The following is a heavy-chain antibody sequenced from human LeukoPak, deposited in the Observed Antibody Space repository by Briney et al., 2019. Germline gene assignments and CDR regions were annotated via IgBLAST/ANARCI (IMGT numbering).Heavy chain of an antibody. CDR3: ARAPTVLVGYCSSSSCQADY. V-gene: IGHV3-21*01. J-gene: IGHJ4*02. Sequence: PGGSLRLSCAASGFTFRSYSMNWVRQAPGKGLEWVSAIDPSSTYIYYADSVKGRFTISRVNAENSLYLQMNSLRVEDTAVYYCARAPTVLVGYCSSSSCQADYWGQGTLVTVSS. CDR1: GFTFRSYS. CDR2: IDPSSTYI. D-gene: IGHD2-2*01.